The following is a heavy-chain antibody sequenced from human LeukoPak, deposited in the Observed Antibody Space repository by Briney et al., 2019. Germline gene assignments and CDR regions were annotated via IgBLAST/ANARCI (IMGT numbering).Heavy chain of an antibody. D-gene: IGHD3-22*01. J-gene: IGHJ4*02. V-gene: IGHV3-48*03. Sequence: GGSLRLSCAASGFTFSSYEMNWVRQAPGKGLEWVSYISSSGSTIYYADSVKGRFTISRDNAKNSLYLQMNSLRAEDTAVYYCARERHYYDSSGYGYWGQGTLVTVSS. CDR1: GFTFSSYE. CDR2: ISSSGSTI. CDR3: ARERHYYDSSGYGY.